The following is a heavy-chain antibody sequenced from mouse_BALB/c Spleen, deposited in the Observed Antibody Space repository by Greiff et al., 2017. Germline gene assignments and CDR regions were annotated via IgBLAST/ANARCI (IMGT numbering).Heavy chain of an antibody. Sequence: EVQRVESGGGLVQPGGSRKLSCAASGFTFSSFGMHWVRQAPEKGLEWVAYISSGSSTIYYADTVKGRFTISRDNPKNTLFLQMTSLRSEDTAMYYCAAYYRYDAWFAYWGQGTLVTVSA. D-gene: IGHD2-14*01. CDR3: AAYYRYDAWFAY. CDR1: GFTFSSFG. V-gene: IGHV5-17*02. CDR2: ISSGSSTI. J-gene: IGHJ3*01.